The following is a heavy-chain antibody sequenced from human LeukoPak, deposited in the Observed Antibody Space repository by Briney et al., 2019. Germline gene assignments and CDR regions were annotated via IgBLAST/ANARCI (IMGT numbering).Heavy chain of an antibody. Sequence: SETLSLTCAVYGGSFSGYYWSWIRQPPGKGLEWIGEINHSGSTNYNPSLKSRVTISVDTSKNQFSLKLSSVTAADTAVYYCASGKGWDFLGSGSYYSPFDYWGQGTLVTVSS. CDR2: INHSGST. J-gene: IGHJ4*02. CDR3: ASGKGWDFLGSGSYYSPFDY. CDR1: GGSFSGYY. D-gene: IGHD3-10*01. V-gene: IGHV4-34*01.